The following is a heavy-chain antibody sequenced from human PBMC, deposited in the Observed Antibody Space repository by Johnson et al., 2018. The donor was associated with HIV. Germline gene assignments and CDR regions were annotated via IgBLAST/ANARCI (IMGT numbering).Heavy chain of an antibody. CDR2: IQQDGSDT. Sequence: VQLVESGGGLVQRGGSLRLSCAASGFTFSNYWMTWVRQAPGKGLEWVANIQQDGSDTYYVDSVKGRFTISRDSSKNTLYLQMNSLRSEDTTVYFCASGDDDGFWGQGTKVTVSS. D-gene: IGHD5-12*01. CDR3: ASGDDDGF. J-gene: IGHJ3*01. V-gene: IGHV3-7*02. CDR1: GFTFSNYW.